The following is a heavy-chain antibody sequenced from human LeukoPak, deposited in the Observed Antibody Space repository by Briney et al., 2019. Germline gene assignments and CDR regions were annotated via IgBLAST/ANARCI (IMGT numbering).Heavy chain of an antibody. CDR1: GYSFTSYW. Sequence: GESLKISCKASGYSFTSYWIGWVRQMPGKGREWMGIIDPSDSDTRYTPSFQGQVTISADKSLTTANLQWNSLKASDTAMYYCARQTAMGRSGDYWGQGTLVIVSS. V-gene: IGHV5-51*01. D-gene: IGHD5-18*01. CDR3: ARQTAMGRSGDY. CDR2: IDPSDSDT. J-gene: IGHJ4*02.